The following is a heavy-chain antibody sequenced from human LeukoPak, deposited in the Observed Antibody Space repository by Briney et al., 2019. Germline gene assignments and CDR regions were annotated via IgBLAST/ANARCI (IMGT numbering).Heavy chain of an antibody. CDR3: AKGYCSSTRCSPYSWFDP. V-gene: IGHV3-9*01. CDR2: ISWKSGTI. D-gene: IGHD2-2*01. CDR1: GFTFDDYA. J-gene: IGHJ5*02. Sequence: GGSLRLSCAASGFTFDDYAMHWVRQAPGRGLKWVSGISWKSGTIDYADSVKGRFTISRDNAKNSLYLQMNSLRAGDTALYHCAKGYCSSTRCSPYSWFDPWGQGTLVTVSS.